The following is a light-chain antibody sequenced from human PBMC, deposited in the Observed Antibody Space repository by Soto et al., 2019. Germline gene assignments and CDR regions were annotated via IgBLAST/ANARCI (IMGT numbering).Light chain of an antibody. CDR2: EVD. CDR1: SSDVGGYNY. Sequence: QSSLTQPPSASGSAGQSVTISCTGTSSDVGGYNYVSWYQHHPGKAPKPIIYEVDERPSGVPDRFSGSKSGNTASLTVSGLQAEDEADYYCSSYVGSNNFPYVFGTGTKVTVL. CDR3: SSYVGSNNFPYV. V-gene: IGLV2-8*01. J-gene: IGLJ1*01.